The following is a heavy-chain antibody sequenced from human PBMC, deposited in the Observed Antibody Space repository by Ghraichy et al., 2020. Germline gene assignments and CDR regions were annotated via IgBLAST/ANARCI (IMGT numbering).Heavy chain of an antibody. D-gene: IGHD3-22*01. CDR1: GFTFSSYG. Sequence: GGSLRLSCAASGFTFSSYGMHWVRQAPGKGLEWVAVISYDGSNKYYADSVKGRFTISRDNSKNTLYLQMNSLRAEDTAVYYCAKGAYYYDSSGYFEDYWGQGTLVTVSS. V-gene: IGHV3-30*18. CDR2: ISYDGSNK. J-gene: IGHJ4*02. CDR3: AKGAYYYDSSGYFEDY.